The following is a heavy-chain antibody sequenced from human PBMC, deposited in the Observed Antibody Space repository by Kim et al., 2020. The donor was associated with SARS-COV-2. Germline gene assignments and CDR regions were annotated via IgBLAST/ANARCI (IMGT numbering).Heavy chain of an antibody. J-gene: IGHJ6*02. CDR2: IYYSGST. V-gene: IGHV4-61*01. CDR3: ARERRDRRAAVVGATEVGYYYYGMDV. CDR1: GGSVSSGSYY. Sequence: SETLSLTCTVSGGSVSSGSYYWSWIRQPPGKGLEWIGYIYYSGSTNYNPSLKSRVTISVDTSKNQFSLKLSSVTAADTAVYYCARERRDRRAAVVGATEVGYYYYGMDVWGQGTTVTVSS. D-gene: IGHD1-26*01.